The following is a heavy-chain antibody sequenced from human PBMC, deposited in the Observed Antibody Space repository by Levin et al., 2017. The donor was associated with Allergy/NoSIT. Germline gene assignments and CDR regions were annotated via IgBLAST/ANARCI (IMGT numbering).Heavy chain of an antibody. CDR3: ATARAGANWYFDL. V-gene: IGHV1-24*01. CDR1: GYTLTELS. D-gene: IGHD6-13*01. Sequence: GESLKISCKVSGYTLTELSMHWVRQAPGKGLEWMGGFDPEDGETIYAQKFQGRVTMTEDTSTDTAYMELSSLRSEDTAVYYCATARAGANWYFDLWGRGTLVTVSS. CDR2: FDPEDGET. J-gene: IGHJ2*01.